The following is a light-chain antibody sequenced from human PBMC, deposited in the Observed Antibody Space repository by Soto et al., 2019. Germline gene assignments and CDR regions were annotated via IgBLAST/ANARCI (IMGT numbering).Light chain of an antibody. J-gene: IGLJ2*01. Sequence: QAVVTQPPSASGTPGQRVTISCSGSSSNIGSKTVNWYQQLPGTAPKLLIYSNNQRPSRVPDRFSGSKSGTSASLAISGLQSEDEADYYCAAWDDSLNRVVFGGGTKLTVL. CDR1: SSNIGSKT. CDR3: AAWDDSLNRVV. CDR2: SNN. V-gene: IGLV1-44*01.